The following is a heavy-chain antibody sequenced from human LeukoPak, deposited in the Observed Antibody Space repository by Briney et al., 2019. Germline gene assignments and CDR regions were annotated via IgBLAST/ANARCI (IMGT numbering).Heavy chain of an antibody. CDR2: IYNGRNT. Sequence: TSETLPLTCSASGASTSDKYWSWFRQSPGRTLEWTGHIYNGRNTKYNPSLTSRVTISVDTSKNQFSLSLTSVTAADTAMYYCAQTTGWPGFDFWGPGALVTVSS. CDR3: AQTTGWPGFDF. CDR1: GASTSDKY. D-gene: IGHD6-19*01. J-gene: IGHJ4*02. V-gene: IGHV4-59*08.